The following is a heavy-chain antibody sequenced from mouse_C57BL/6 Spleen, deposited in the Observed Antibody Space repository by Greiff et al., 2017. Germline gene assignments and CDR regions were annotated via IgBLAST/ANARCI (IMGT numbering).Heavy chain of an antibody. CDR1: GYSITSGYY. V-gene: IGHV3-6*01. CDR3: ARDDPYYSKGYFDY. Sequence: VQLKESGPGLVKPSQSLSLTCSVTGYSITSGYYWNWIRQFPGNKLEWMGYISYDGSNNYNPSLKNRISITRDTSKNQFFLKLNSVTTEDTATYYCARDDPYYSKGYFDYWGQGTTLTVSS. D-gene: IGHD2-5*01. J-gene: IGHJ2*01. CDR2: ISYDGSN.